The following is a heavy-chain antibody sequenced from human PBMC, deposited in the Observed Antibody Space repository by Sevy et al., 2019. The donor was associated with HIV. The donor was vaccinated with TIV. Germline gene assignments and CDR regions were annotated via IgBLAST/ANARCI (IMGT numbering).Heavy chain of an antibody. V-gene: IGHV1-8*01. J-gene: IGHJ6*02. CDR1: GYTFTNYD. Sequence: ASVKVSCRDSGYTFTNYDIHWVRQTTGQGLEWMGWMSPNSGNTGYAQKFQGRVTMTRDTSKGTAYMELSSLRSDDTAVYYCVRILSTSYYNYHAPDVWGQGTTVTVSS. CDR2: MSPNSGNT. CDR3: VRILSTSYYNYHAPDV. D-gene: IGHD3-10*01.